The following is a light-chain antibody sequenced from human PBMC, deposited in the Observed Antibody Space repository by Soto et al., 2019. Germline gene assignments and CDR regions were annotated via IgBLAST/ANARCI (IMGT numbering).Light chain of an antibody. CDR1: SSNIGSNL. Sequence: QAVVTQPPSVSAAPGQKVTISCSGSSSNIGSNLVSWYQQLPGTAPKLLIYDNDKRPSGIPDRFSGSKSGTSASLGIIGLQTGDEADYSCATWDNSLSAWLFGGGTKLTVL. V-gene: IGLV1-51*01. CDR3: ATWDNSLSAWL. J-gene: IGLJ3*02. CDR2: DND.